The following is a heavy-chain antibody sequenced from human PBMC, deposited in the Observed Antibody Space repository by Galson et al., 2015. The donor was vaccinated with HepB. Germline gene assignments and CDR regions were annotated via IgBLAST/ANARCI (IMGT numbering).Heavy chain of an antibody. CDR2: IDPSGDFT. Sequence: SVKVSCKASGSTFTAYQMYWVRQAPGQGLEWMGRIDPSGDFTLSAQKFQGRLTMTWDTSTSTIYMELSSLRVEDTAVYYCARDPPLGTPFDYWGQGTLVTVSS. CDR1: GSTFTAYQ. CDR3: ARDPPLGTPFDY. V-gene: IGHV1-46*01. D-gene: IGHD7-27*01. J-gene: IGHJ4*02.